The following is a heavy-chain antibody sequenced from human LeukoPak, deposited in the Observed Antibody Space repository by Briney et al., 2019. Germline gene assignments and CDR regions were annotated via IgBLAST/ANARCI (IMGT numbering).Heavy chain of an antibody. V-gene: IGHV3-30*18. J-gene: IGHJ5*02. D-gene: IGHD3-16*01. CDR3: AKGMREGGNWFDP. CDR1: GFTFSSYS. CDR2: ISYDGSNK. Sequence: GGSLRLSCAASGFTFSSYSMHWVRQAPGKGLEWVAVISYDGSNKYYADSVKGRFTISRDNSKNTLYLQMNSLRAEDTAVYYCAKGMREGGNWFDPWGQGTLVTVSS.